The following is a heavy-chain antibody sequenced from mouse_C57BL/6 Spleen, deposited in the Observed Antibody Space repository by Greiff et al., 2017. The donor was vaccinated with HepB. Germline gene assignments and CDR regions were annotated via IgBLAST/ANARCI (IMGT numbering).Heavy chain of an antibody. CDR3: ASAYDYIDY. CDR1: GYSITSGYY. Sequence: VQLKESGPGLVKPSQSLSLTCSVTGYSITSGYYWNWIRQFPGNKLEWMGYISYDGSNNYNPSLKNRISITRDTSKNQFFLKLNSVTTEDTATYYCASAYDYIDYWGQGTTLTVSS. J-gene: IGHJ2*01. CDR2: ISYDGSN. V-gene: IGHV3-6*01. D-gene: IGHD2-3*01.